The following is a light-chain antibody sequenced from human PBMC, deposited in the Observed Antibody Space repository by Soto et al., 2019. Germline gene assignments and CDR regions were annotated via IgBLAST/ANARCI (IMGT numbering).Light chain of an antibody. CDR1: QSVSSSY. J-gene: IGKJ4*01. CDR3: QQYNSWPLT. V-gene: IGKV3-20*01. Sequence: EIVLTQSPGTLSLSPGERATLSCRASQSVSSSYLAWYQQKAGRPPRLLIYGISTRATGIPTRFSGSVSGTEFTLTISSLQPEDFAVYDCQQYNSWPLTFGGGTKGDIK. CDR2: GIS.